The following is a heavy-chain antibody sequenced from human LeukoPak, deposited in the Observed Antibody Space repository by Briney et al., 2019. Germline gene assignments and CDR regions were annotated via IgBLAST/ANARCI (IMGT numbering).Heavy chain of an antibody. Sequence: GGSLRLSXAASGFAFDDCGMSWVCQAPGKGLEWVSGINWNGGSTCYADSVKGRFTISRDNAKNSLYLQMNSLRAEDTALYYCARDYQLSRRRYQLLLPGAFDIWGQGTMVTVSS. CDR2: INWNGGST. D-gene: IGHD2-2*01. J-gene: IGHJ3*02. CDR3: ARDYQLSRRRYQLLLPGAFDI. CDR1: GFAFDDCG. V-gene: IGHV3-20*04.